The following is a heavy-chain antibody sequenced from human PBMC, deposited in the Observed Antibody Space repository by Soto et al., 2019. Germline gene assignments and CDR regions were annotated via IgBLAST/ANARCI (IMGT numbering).Heavy chain of an antibody. CDR2: FFHSGIT. J-gene: IGHJ4*02. D-gene: IGHD3-22*01. Sequence: QVQLQESGPGLVKPSGTLSLTCAVSGGSISSSNWWSWVRQTPGKGLEWIGEFFHSGITNYNPSLKSRVTISVDTSQNQFSLKLSPVSAADTAVYYCAKDHQYDSRGGGYYFDYWGQGTLVTVSA. CDR3: AKDHQYDSRGGGYYFDY. CDR1: GGSISSSNW. V-gene: IGHV4-4*02.